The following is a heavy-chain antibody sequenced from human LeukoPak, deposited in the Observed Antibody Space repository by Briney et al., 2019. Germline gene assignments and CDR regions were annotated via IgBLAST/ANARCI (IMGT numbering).Heavy chain of an antibody. CDR1: GFTFSNAW. J-gene: IGHJ4*02. Sequence: GGSLRLSCAASGFTFSNAWMSWVRQAPGKGLEWVGRIKSKTDGGTTDYTAPVKGRFTISRDDSKNTLYLQMNSLKPEDTAVYYCTTDRRNSGGYHRFFDYWGQGTLVTVSS. D-gene: IGHD1-26*01. CDR3: TTDRRNSGGYHRFFDY. CDR2: IKSKTDGGTT. V-gene: IGHV3-15*01.